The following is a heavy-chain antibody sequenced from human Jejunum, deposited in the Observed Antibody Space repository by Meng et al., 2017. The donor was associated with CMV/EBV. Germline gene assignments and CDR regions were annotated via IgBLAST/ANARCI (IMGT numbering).Heavy chain of an antibody. J-gene: IGHJ4*02. CDR1: GGSIGSGDYY. D-gene: IGHD3-3*01. CDR2: IHDTGST. CDR3: ARGSIFVSFDS. V-gene: IGHV4-30-4*08. Sequence: QVQLQESGPGLVKPSQTLSPTCSVPGGSIGSGDYYWSWIRQPPGKGLEWIGYIHDTGSTYYNPSLKSRVDISLGTSRNHFSLTLSSVTAEDTAVYFCARGSIFVSFDSWGQGTLVTVSS.